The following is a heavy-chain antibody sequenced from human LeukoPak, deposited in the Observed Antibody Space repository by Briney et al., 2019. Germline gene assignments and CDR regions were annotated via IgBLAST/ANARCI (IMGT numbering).Heavy chain of an antibody. Sequence: GGSLRLSCAASGFTFSSYSMNWVRQAPWKGLEWVSSISSRSSYIYYADSVKGRFTISRDNAKNSLYLQMNSLRAEDTAVYYCARDGNGYCSGGTCYSCPDYWGQGTLVTVSS. CDR1: GFTFSSYS. D-gene: IGHD2-15*01. J-gene: IGHJ4*02. CDR2: ISSRSSYI. V-gene: IGHV3-21*01. CDR3: ARDGNGYCSGGTCYSCPDY.